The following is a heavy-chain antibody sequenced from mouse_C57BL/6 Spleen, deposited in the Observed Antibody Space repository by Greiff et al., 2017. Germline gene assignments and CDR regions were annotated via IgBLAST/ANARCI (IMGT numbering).Heavy chain of an antibody. Sequence: QGQLKESGPGLVQPSQSLSITCTVSGFSLTSYGVNWVRQSPGKGLAWLGVIWSGGSTDYNAALISILSISNDNSKSQVFFKINSLQADDTAIYYCYRRGLYDYDGFYYAMDYWGQGTSGTVSS. D-gene: IGHD2-4*01. CDR1: GFSLTSYG. CDR3: YRRGLYDYDGFYYAMDY. CDR2: IWSGGST. J-gene: IGHJ4*01. V-gene: IGHV2-2*01.